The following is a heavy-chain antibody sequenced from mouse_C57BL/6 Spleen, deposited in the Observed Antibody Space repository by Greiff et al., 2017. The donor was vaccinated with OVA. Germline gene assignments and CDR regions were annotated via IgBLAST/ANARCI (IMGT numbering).Heavy chain of an antibody. CDR1: GYTFTSYW. V-gene: IGHV1-64*01. J-gene: IGHJ4*01. CDR3: ARDYGSRRGDAMDY. D-gene: IGHD1-1*01. CDR2: IHPNSGST. Sequence: QVHVKQPGAELVKPGASVKLSCKASGYTFTSYWMHWVKQRPGQGLEWIGMIHPNSGSTNYNEKFKSKATLTVDKSSSTAYMQLSSLTSEDSAVYDCARDYGSRRGDAMDYWGQGTSVTVSS.